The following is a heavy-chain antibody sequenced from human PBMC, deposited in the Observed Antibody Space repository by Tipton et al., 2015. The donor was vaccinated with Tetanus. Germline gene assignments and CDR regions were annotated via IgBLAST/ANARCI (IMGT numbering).Heavy chain of an antibody. J-gene: IGHJ3*02. Sequence: SLRLSCAASGFTFSDYYMSWIRQAPGKGLEWVSYISSSGSTIYYADSVKGRFTISRDNAKNSLYLQMNSLRAEDTAVYYCAREVPRWFVEGRDAFDIWGQGTMVTVSS. D-gene: IGHD3-10*01. V-gene: IGHV3-11*01. CDR3: AREVPRWFVEGRDAFDI. CDR2: ISSSGSTI. CDR1: GFTFSDYY.